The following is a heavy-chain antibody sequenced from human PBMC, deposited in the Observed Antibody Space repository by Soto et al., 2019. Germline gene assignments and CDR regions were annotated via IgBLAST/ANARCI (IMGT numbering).Heavy chain of an antibody. J-gene: IGHJ5*02. CDR2: IYYSGST. CDR3: ARGSATIFGVVIPNWFDP. Sequence: SETLSLTCTVSGGSISSYYWSWIRQPPWKGLEWIGYIYYSGSTNYNPSLKSRVTISVDTSKNQFSLKLSSVTAADTAVYYCARGSATIFGVVIPNWFDPWGQGTLVTVSS. CDR1: GGSISSYY. V-gene: IGHV4-59*01. D-gene: IGHD3-3*01.